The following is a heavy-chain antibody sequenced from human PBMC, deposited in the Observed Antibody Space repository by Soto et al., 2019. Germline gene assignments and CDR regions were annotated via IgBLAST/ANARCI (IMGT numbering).Heavy chain of an antibody. CDR2: ISAFNGNT. CDR3: ARDRGVAPPVAGNTHYYYYMDV. D-gene: IGHD6-19*01. J-gene: IGHJ6*03. V-gene: IGHV1-18*01. CDR1: GYSFTNYG. Sequence: QDQLVQSGAEVKKPGASVTVSCKASGYSFTNYGVTWVRQAPGQGLEWMGWISAFNGNTHYAQNLQGRVTMTTDASKSKAYMELRSLRPDDTAVYYCARDRGVAPPVAGNTHYYYYMDVWGKGTTVTVSS.